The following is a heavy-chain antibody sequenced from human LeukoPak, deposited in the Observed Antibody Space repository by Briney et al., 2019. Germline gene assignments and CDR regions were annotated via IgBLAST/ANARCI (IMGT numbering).Heavy chain of an antibody. CDR3: VSGWYFDY. J-gene: IGHJ4*02. CDR1: GFTFTSYA. CDR2: INDRGDTT. V-gene: IGHV3-23*01. D-gene: IGHD6-19*01. Sequence: GGSLRLSCAASGFTFTSYAMSWVRQAPGKGLDWVSTINDRGDTTYYADSVKGRFTIPRDKSKSTLYLQVNSLRAEDTAVYYCVSGWYFDYWGQGALVTVSS.